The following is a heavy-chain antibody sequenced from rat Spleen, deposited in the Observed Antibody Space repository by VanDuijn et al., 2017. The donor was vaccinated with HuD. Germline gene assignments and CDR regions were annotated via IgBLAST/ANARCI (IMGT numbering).Heavy chain of an antibody. CDR2: LSYDGSST. J-gene: IGHJ4*01. CDR3: VRGRFRYTVDYVMDA. Sequence: EVKLVESGGGLVQPGRSLKLSCAASGFTFINYGMAWVRQAPTRGLEWVATLSYDGSSTYYRDSVKGRFTISRDNAKSTLYLQMDSLRSEDTATYYCVRGRFRYTVDYVMDAWGQGASVTVSS. V-gene: IGHV5-29*01. CDR1: GFTFINYG. D-gene: IGHD1-6*01.